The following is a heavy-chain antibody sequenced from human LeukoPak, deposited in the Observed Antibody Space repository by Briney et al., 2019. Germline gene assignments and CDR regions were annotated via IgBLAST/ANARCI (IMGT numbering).Heavy chain of an antibody. J-gene: IGHJ4*02. D-gene: IGHD1-1*01. Sequence: GESLKISCRGSGYSFTSYWIGWVRQMPGQGLEWMGIIYPGDSNTRYSPSFQGQVTISADKSISTAYLQWSSLKASDTAMYYCARLLVGNWNVYFHYWGQGTLVTVSS. V-gene: IGHV5-51*01. CDR3: ARLLVGNWNVYFHY. CDR2: IYPGDSNT. CDR1: GYSFTSYW.